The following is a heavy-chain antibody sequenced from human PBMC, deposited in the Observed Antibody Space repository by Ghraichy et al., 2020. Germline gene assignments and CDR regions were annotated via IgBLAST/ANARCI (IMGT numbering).Heavy chain of an antibody. J-gene: IGHJ4*02. CDR3: ARSVDLELRY. Sequence: GESLNISCAASGFTFSSYSMNWVRQAPGKGLEWVSSISSSSSYIYYADSVKGRFTISRDNAKNSLYLQMNSLRAEDTAVYYCARSVDLELRYWGQGTLVTVSS. CDR2: ISSSSSYI. D-gene: IGHD1-7*01. CDR1: GFTFSSYS. V-gene: IGHV3-21*01.